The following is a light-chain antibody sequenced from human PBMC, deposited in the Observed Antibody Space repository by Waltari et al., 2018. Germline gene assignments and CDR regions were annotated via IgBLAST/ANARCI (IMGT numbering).Light chain of an antibody. J-gene: IGKJ5*01. CDR1: QTLLYSSNNKNY. V-gene: IGKV4-1*01. CDR2: WAS. Sequence: DIVLTQSPEFMAVSLGERATINCKSSQTLLYSSNNKNYLAWYQQKPGQPPKLLIYWASARESGVPDRFSGSGSGTDFTLTISSLQAEDVAVYYCQQYYSTPPTFGQGTRLEIK. CDR3: QQYYSTPPT.